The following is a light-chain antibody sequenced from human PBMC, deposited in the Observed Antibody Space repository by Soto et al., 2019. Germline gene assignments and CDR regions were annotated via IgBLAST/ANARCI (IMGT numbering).Light chain of an antibody. CDR2: GPS. V-gene: IGKV3-15*01. J-gene: IGKJ4*01. CDR1: QSVSNN. Sequence: EIVMTQSPATLSVSPGERATLSCRASQSVSNNLAWYQQKPGQAPRLLVFGPSTRATGIPARFSGSGSGTEFTLTISSLQSEDFAVYYCQQYHHWPLTFGGGTKVEIK. CDR3: QQYHHWPLT.